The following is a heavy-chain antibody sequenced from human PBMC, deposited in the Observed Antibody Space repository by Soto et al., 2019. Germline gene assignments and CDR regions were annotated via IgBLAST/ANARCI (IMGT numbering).Heavy chain of an antibody. D-gene: IGHD2-2*01. Sequence: SETLSLTCAVSGDVITNGYHWGWIRQPPGEELEWIGTISHSGDTYYNPSLKRRVTISIDTAKNHSSLILRSVTAAATATYYCTRIYCTTTSCFINGMDVWGQGTTVTVSS. CDR1: GDVITNGYH. CDR3: TRIYCTTTSCFINGMDV. CDR2: ISHSGDT. J-gene: IGHJ6*02. V-gene: IGHV4-38-2*01.